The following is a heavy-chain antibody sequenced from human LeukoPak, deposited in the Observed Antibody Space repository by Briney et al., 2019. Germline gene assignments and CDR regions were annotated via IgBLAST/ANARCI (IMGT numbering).Heavy chain of an antibody. Sequence: GGSLRLSCAASGFTFDGYAMHWVRQAPGKGLEWVSGISWNSGSIGYADSVMGRFTISRDNSKNTLYLQMNSLRAEDTAVYYCAREWFGELLPDYWGQGTLVTVSS. D-gene: IGHD3-10*01. V-gene: IGHV3-9*01. CDR2: ISWNSGSI. CDR3: AREWFGELLPDY. J-gene: IGHJ4*02. CDR1: GFTFDGYA.